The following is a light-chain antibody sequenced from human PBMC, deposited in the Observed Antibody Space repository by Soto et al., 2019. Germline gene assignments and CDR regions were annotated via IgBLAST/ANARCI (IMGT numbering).Light chain of an antibody. J-gene: IGLJ2*01. CDR2: DDS. V-gene: IGLV3-21*02. Sequence: SYELTQPPSVSVAPGQTARITCGGNNIEGKSVHWYQQKPGQAPALVVYDDSDRPSGIPERISGSNSGNTATLAISRVEVGDEADYYCQVWDSSREHVVFGGGTKLTVL. CDR1: NIEGKS. CDR3: QVWDSSREHVV.